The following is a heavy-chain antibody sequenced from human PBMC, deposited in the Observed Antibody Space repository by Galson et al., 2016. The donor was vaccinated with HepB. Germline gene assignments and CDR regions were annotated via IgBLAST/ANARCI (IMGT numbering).Heavy chain of an antibody. CDR3: ARDYYHDRSGYYNRGVGYFQQ. CDR1: GITFRNYA. D-gene: IGHD3-22*01. Sequence: SLRLSCAGSGITFRNYAFHWVRQAPGKGLEWVAVISFDGSNEFTADSVKGRLTISRDDDTNTVFLQMNRLRPEDTAVYLCARDYYHDRSGYYNRGVGYFQQWGQGTMVIVSS. V-gene: IGHV3-30*04. J-gene: IGHJ1*01. CDR2: ISFDGSNE.